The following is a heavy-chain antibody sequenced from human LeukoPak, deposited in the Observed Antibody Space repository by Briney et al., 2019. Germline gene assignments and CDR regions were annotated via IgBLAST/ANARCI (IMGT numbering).Heavy chain of an antibody. V-gene: IGHV4-59*08. D-gene: IGHD3-3*01. CDR2: IYYSGST. J-gene: IGHJ3*02. CDR3: ARNGNFGYAFDI. CDR1: GGSISSYY. Sequence: PSETLSLSCAVSGGSISSYYWSWIRQPPGKGLEWIGYIYYSGSTNYNPSLKSRVTLSVDTSKNQFSLKLSSVTAADTAVYYCARNGNFGYAFDIWGQGTMVTVSS.